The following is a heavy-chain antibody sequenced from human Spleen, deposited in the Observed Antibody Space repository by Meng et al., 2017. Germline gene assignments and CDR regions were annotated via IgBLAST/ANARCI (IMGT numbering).Heavy chain of an antibody. D-gene: IGHD2-8*01. CDR1: GYIFTSYG. CDR2: ISAYNGNT. Sequence: ASVKVSCKASGYIFTSYGITWVRQAPGQGLEWMGWISAYNGNTDYAQRFQGRLTMTTDTSTTTAYMELRSLTSDDTAVYYCARDLMMVFESLSFYGMDVWGQGTTVTVSS. J-gene: IGHJ6*02. CDR3: ARDLMMVFESLSFYGMDV. V-gene: IGHV1-18*01.